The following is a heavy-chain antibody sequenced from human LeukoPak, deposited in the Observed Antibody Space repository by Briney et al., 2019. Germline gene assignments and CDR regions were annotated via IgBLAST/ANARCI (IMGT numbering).Heavy chain of an antibody. J-gene: IGHJ4*02. CDR3: GKASSGYYSAILH. D-gene: IGHD3-22*01. CDR2: ISSSGSTI. V-gene: IGHV3-11*01. Sequence: GGSLRLSCAASGFTFSDYYMSWIRQAPGKGLEWVSYISSSGSTIYYADSVKGRFTISRDNAQNSLYLQMNSLRAEDTAFYYCGKASSGYYSAILHWGQGTLVTVSS. CDR1: GFTFSDYY.